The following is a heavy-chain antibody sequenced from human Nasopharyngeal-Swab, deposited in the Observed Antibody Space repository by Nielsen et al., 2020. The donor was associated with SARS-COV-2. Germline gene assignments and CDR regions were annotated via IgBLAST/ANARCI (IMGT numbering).Heavy chain of an antibody. D-gene: IGHD3-10*01. V-gene: IGHV3-23*01. Sequence: GEPLKISCAASGFTFSSYAMSWVRQAPGKGLEWVSAISGSGGSTYYADSVKGRFTISRDNSKNTLYLQMNSLRAEDTAVYYCAKADLWFGELSRLGFDYWGQGTLVTVSS. CDR3: AKADLWFGELSRLGFDY. J-gene: IGHJ4*02. CDR1: GFTFSSYA. CDR2: ISGSGGST.